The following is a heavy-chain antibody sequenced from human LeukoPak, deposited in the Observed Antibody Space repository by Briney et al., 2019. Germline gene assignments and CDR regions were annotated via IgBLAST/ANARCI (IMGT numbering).Heavy chain of an antibody. Sequence: PGGSLRLSCAASGFTFSRYWMNWARQAPGKGLEWVASINHNGNVNYYVDSVKGRFTISRDNAKNTLYLQMNSLGAEDTAVYYCARRINYYDSSGYYYVRYFDSWGQGTLVAVSS. CDR3: ARRINYYDSSGYYYVRYFDS. CDR1: GFTFSRYW. V-gene: IGHV3-7*01. J-gene: IGHJ4*02. D-gene: IGHD3-22*01. CDR2: INHNGNVN.